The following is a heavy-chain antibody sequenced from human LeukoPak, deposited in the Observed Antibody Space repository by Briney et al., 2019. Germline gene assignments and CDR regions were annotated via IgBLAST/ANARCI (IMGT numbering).Heavy chain of an antibody. V-gene: IGHV4-39*07. CDR3: ARVRPSWRNWFDP. CDR1: GGSISSSNYC. J-gene: IGHJ5*02. CDR2: SDYSGST. D-gene: IGHD5-12*01. Sequence: PSETLSLTCTVSGGSISSSNYCWGWIRQPPGKGLEWIGSSDYSGSTYYNPSLKSRVTISVDTPKNQISLKLNSVTAADTAMYYCARVRPSWRNWFDPWGQGTLVTVSS.